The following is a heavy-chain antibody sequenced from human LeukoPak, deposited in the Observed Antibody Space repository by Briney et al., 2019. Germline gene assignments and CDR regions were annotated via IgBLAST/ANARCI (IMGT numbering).Heavy chain of an antibody. Sequence: SETLSLTCAVSGGSISTYYWTWIRQPPGKELEWIGYIYYTGNTNYNPALKSRVTISLDTSRNQFSLKLNSVTAADTAVYYCARVRYCSTNRCYDREFDNWGQGTLVTVSS. D-gene: IGHD2-2*01. V-gene: IGHV4-59*08. CDR1: GGSISTYY. J-gene: IGHJ4*02. CDR2: IYYTGNT. CDR3: ARVRYCSTNRCYDREFDN.